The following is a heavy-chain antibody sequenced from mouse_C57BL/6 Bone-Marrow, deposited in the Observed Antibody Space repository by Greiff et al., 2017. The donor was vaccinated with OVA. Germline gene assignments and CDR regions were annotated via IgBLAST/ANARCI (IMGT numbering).Heavy chain of an antibody. CDR2: IDPETGGT. CDR3: TRGYSNYYAMDY. D-gene: IGHD2-5*01. CDR1: GYTFTDYE. J-gene: IGHJ4*01. V-gene: IGHV1-15*01. Sequence: QVQLQQSGAELVRPGASVTLSCKASGYTFTDYEMHWVKQTPVHGLEWIGAIDPETGGTAYNQKFKGKAILTADKSSSTAYMELRSLTSEDSDVDYCTRGYSNYYAMDYWDQGTSVTVSA.